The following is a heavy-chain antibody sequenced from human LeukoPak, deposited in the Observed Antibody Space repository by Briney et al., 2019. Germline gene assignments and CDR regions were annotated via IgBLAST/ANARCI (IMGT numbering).Heavy chain of an antibody. CDR3: AREYCANGVCYDPDY. J-gene: IGHJ4*02. D-gene: IGHD2-8*01. CDR1: GYTFTSYG. CDR2: ISAYNGNT. V-gene: IGHV1-18*01. Sequence: ASVKVSCKASGYTFTSYGISWVRQAPGQGLEWMGWISAYNGNTNYAQKLQGRVTMTTDTSTSIAHVELRSLRSDDTAVYYCAREYCANGVCYDPDYWGQGTLVTVSS.